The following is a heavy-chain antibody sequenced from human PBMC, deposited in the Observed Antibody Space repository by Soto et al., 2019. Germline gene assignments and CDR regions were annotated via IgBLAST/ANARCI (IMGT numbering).Heavy chain of an antibody. CDR3: ASGDLLSWAY. CDR2: INPTSGGT. Sequence: QVQLVQSGAEVKKPGASVKVSCKASGYTFTGYYMHWVRQAPGQGLEWMGWINPTSGGTNYAQKFQGWVTMTRDTSISTACMELSRLSSDDTAVYYCASGDLLSWAYWGQGTLVTVSS. CDR1: GYTFTGYY. V-gene: IGHV1-2*04. D-gene: IGHD1-26*01. J-gene: IGHJ4*02.